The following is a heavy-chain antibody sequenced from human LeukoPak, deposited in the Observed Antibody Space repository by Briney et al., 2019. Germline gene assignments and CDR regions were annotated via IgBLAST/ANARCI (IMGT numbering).Heavy chain of an antibody. CDR1: GFTFSSYA. V-gene: IGHV3-30*01. D-gene: IGHD3-22*01. CDR3: ARDLVPSSGYYVNWFDP. Sequence: GGSLRLSCAASGFTFSSYAMHWVRQAPGKGLEWLAVISYDGSNKYYADSVKGRFTISRDNSKNTLYLQMNSLGAEDTAVYYSARDLVPSSGYYVNWFDPWGQGTLVTVSS. CDR2: ISYDGSNK. J-gene: IGHJ5*02.